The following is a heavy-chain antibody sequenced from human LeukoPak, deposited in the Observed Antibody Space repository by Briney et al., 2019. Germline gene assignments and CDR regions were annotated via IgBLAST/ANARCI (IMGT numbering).Heavy chain of an antibody. V-gene: IGHV1-2*02. CDR2: INPNSGGT. D-gene: IGHD3-10*01. CDR1: GYTFTGYY. J-gene: IGHJ4*02. CDR3: ARASEFGESFDY. Sequence: ASVKVSCKASGYTFTGYYIHWVRQAPGQGLEWMGWINPNSGGTNYAQKFQGRVTMTRDTSISTAYMELSRLRSDDTAVYYCARASEFGESFDYWGQGTLVTVSS.